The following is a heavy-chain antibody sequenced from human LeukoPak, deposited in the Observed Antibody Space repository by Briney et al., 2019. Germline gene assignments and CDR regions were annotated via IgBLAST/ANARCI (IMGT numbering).Heavy chain of an antibody. CDR1: AFRFSSYA. CDR3: AKHVLRFLEWLSYFDY. Sequence: GGSLRLSCAASAFRFSSYAMSWVRQAPGKGLEWVSAISGSGGSTYYADSVKGRFTISRDNSKNTLYLQMNSLRAEDTAVYYCAKHVLRFLEWLSYFDYWGQGTLVTVSS. V-gene: IGHV3-23*01. CDR2: ISGSGGST. J-gene: IGHJ4*02. D-gene: IGHD3-3*01.